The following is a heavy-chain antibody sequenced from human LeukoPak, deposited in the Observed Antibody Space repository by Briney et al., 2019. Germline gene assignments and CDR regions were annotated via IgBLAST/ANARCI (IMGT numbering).Heavy chain of an antibody. CDR1: GASISIYY. V-gene: IGHV4-4*07. J-gene: IGHJ2*01. D-gene: IGHD5-18*01. CDR2: IYTSGSG. CDR3: ARDRGYSYGYWYFDL. Sequence: SETLSLTCTVSGASISIYYWSWIRQPAGKGLEWIGRIYTSGSGNYSPSRKSRVTMSVDTSNNHYSPKLSSVTAADTAVYYCARDRGYSYGYWYFDLWGRGTLVTVSS.